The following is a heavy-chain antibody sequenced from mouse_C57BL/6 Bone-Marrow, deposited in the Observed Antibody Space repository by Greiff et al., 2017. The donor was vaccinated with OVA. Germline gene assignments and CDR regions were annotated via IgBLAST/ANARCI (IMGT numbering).Heavy chain of an antibody. J-gene: IGHJ4*01. CDR2: IGPANGNT. Sequence: EVQLQQSVAELVRPGASVKLSCTASGFNIKNTYMHWVKQRPEQGLEWIGRIGPANGNTKYAPKLPGKATITADTYSNTAYQQISSQTSDDTAIYYCARGYGNYNYAMDYWGQGTSVTVSS. CDR3: ARGYGNYNYAMDY. D-gene: IGHD2-10*02. V-gene: IGHV14-3*01. CDR1: GFNIKNTY.